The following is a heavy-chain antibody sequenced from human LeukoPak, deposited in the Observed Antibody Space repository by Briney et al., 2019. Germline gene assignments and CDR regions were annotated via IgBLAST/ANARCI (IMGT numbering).Heavy chain of an antibody. V-gene: IGHV6-1*01. CDR3: ARSTGFNWGVGAFDI. J-gene: IGHJ3*02. D-gene: IGHD7-27*01. CDR2: TYYRSKWCN. Sequence: SQTLSLTYAISGDSVSSNSAAWNWIRQSPSRGLEWLGRTYYRSKWCNDYAVSVKSRITINPDTSKNQSSLQLNSVTPEDTAVYYCARSTGFNWGVGAFDIWGQGTMVTVSS. CDR1: GDSVSSNSAA.